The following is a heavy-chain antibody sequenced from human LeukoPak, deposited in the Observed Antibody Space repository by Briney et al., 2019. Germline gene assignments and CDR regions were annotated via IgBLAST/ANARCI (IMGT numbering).Heavy chain of an antibody. CDR1: GASMNTHY. Sequence: PSETLSLTCAVSGASMNTHYWSWIRQPPGKGLEWIGYMLDTVTTKDNPSLKSRVTISVDTSKNQFSLKLSSVTAADTAVYYCARATVVPAATPAAFDIWGQGTMVTVSS. CDR2: MLDTVTT. CDR3: ARATVVPAATPAAFDI. D-gene: IGHD2-2*01. J-gene: IGHJ3*02. V-gene: IGHV4-59*11.